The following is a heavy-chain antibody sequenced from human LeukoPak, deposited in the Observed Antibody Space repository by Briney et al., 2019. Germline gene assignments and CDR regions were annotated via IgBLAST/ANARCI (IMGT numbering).Heavy chain of an antibody. J-gene: IGHJ4*02. CDR1: GYTCTVYF. CDR3: ARELNYDSSGYYFDY. CDR2: INPNSGGT. Sequence: GASVKVPCKASGYTCTVYFMHWVRQAPGQGLEWMGWINPNSGGTNYAQKFQGRVTMTRDTSISTAYMELSRLRSDDTAVYYCARELNYDSSGYYFDYWGQGTLVTVSS. V-gene: IGHV1-2*02. D-gene: IGHD3-22*01.